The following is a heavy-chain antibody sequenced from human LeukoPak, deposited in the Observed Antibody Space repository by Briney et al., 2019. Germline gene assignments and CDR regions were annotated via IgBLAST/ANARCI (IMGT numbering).Heavy chain of an antibody. D-gene: IGHD2-21*02. Sequence: PGGSLRLSCAASGFTFSGYAMSWVRQAPGKGLEWVSAISGSGGSTYYADSVKGRFTVSRDNSKNTLYLQMNSLRAEDTAVYYCAKDPHVVVTSSGDYWGQGTLVTVSS. V-gene: IGHV3-23*01. CDR1: GFTFSGYA. CDR2: ISGSGGST. CDR3: AKDPHVVVTSSGDY. J-gene: IGHJ4*02.